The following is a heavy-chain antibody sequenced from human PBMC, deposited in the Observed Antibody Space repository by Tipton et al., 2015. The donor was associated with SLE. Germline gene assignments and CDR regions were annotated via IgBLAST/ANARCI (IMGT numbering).Heavy chain of an antibody. D-gene: IGHD3-3*01. CDR3: ARDGPASWGYGLWSGYFDL. CDR2: IFYSGST. Sequence: TLSLTCTVSGGSFSNYYWSWIRQPPGKGLEWIGYIFYSGSTTSNPSLKSRVTMSVDTFKNQFSLNLSSVTASDTAVYYCARDGPASWGYGLWSGYFDLWGQGTLVTVSS. J-gene: IGHJ4*02. CDR1: GGSFSNYY. V-gene: IGHV4-59*01.